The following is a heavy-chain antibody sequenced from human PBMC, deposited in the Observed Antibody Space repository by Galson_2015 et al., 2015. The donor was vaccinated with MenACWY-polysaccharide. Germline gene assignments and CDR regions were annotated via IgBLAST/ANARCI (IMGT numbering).Heavy chain of an antibody. CDR1: KFTLSDYA. CDR3: AKVTYGSGSYYPYAMDV. CDR2: ISGGGGST. Sequence: SLRLSCAASKFTLSDYAMSWVRQAPGKGLEWVSAISGGGGSTFYADSVRGRFTISRDNSKNTLYLQMNSPRAEDTAVFYCAKVTYGSGSYYPYAMDVWGQGTTVTVSS. J-gene: IGHJ6*02. V-gene: IGHV3-23*01. D-gene: IGHD3-10*01.